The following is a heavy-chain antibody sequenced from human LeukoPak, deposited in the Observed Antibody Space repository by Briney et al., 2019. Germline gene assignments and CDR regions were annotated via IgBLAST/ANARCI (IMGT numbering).Heavy chain of an antibody. D-gene: IGHD5-18*01. V-gene: IGHV3-48*03. Sequence: GGSLRLSCAASGFTFSSYEMNWVRQAPGKGLEWVSYISSSGSTIYYAHSVKGRFTISRDNAKNSLYLQMNSLRAEDTAVYYCARGLAMADYWGQGTLVTVSS. CDR1: GFTFSSYE. J-gene: IGHJ4*02. CDR2: ISSSGSTI. CDR3: ARGLAMADY.